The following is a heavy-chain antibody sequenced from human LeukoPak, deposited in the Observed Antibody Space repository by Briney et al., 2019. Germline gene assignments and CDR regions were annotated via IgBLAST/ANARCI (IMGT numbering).Heavy chain of an antibody. D-gene: IGHD6-13*01. Sequence: SVTASCKASGCTFTSYEINWVRQATGHGLEWMGWMNPNSGNTGYGQKFQGRVTMTSNTSISTAYMELSSLGSEDTTAYYCARGRLLAAAGTLDPWGQGTLVTVSS. J-gene: IGHJ5*02. V-gene: IGHV1-8*01. CDR3: ARGRLLAAAGTLDP. CDR1: GCTFTSYE. CDR2: MNPNSGNT.